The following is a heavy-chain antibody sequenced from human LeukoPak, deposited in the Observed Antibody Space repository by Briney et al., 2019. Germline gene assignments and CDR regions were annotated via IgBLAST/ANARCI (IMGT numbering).Heavy chain of an antibody. CDR3: AKDTRSSGYYPEYFQH. J-gene: IGHJ1*01. CDR2: ISGSGGST. V-gene: IGHV3-23*01. CDR1: GFTFSSYA. D-gene: IGHD3-22*01. Sequence: GGSLRLSCAASGFTFSSYAMSWVRQAPGKGLEWVSAISGSGGSTYYADSVKGRFTISRDNSKNTLYLQMNSLRAEDTAVYYCAKDTRSSGYYPEYFQHWGQDTLVTVSS.